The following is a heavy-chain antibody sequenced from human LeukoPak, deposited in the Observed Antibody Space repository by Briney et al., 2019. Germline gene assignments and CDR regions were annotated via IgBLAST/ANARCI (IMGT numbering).Heavy chain of an antibody. D-gene: IGHD5-24*01. CDR3: ARETPRRGETRDGYR. J-gene: IGHJ4*02. CDR2: IKEDGSET. CDR1: GFTFKKYW. V-gene: IGHV3-7*01. Sequence: PGESLRLSCAASGFTFKKYWMNWVRQVPRKGLECLANIKEDGSETYYADSVKGRFTISRDNPKNLLFLQINSLRVEDTAVYYCARETPRRGETRDGYRWGQGTLVTVSS.